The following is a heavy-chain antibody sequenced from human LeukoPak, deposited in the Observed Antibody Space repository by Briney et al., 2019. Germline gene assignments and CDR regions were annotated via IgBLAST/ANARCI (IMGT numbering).Heavy chain of an antibody. V-gene: IGHV4-59*01. D-gene: IGHD1-26*01. Sequence: SETLSLTCTVSGGSISSYYWSWIRQPPGKGLEWIGYVYYSGRTNYNPSLKSRVTISLHTSKTQFSLRLSSVTAADTAVYYCARDTGIVGATLFDYWGQGTLVTVSS. J-gene: IGHJ4*02. CDR1: GGSISSYY. CDR3: ARDTGIVGATLFDY. CDR2: VYYSGRT.